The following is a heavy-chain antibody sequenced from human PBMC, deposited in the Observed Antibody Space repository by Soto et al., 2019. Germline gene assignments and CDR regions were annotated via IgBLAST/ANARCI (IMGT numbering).Heavy chain of an antibody. CDR2: IYYSGST. D-gene: IGHD3-9*01. V-gene: IGHV4-39*01. J-gene: IGHJ4*02. CDR1: GGSISSSSYY. Sequence: SETLSLTCTVSGGSISSSSYYWGWIRQPPGKGLEWIGSIYYSGSTYHNPSLKSRVTISADTSKNQFSLKLSSVTAADTAVYYCARPNYDILTGYFDYWGQGTLVTVSS. CDR3: ARPNYDILTGYFDY.